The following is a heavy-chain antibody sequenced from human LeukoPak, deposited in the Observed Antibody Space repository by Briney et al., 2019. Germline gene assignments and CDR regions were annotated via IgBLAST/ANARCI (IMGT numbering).Heavy chain of an antibody. D-gene: IGHD1-26*01. CDR2: IYYSGST. CDR3: ARVRGSYSPPP. V-gene: IGHV4-59*12. Sequence: RTSETLSLTCTVSGGSISSYYWSWIRQPPGKGLEWIGYIYYSGSTNYNPSLKSRVTISVDTSKNQFSLKLSSVTAADTAVYYCARVRGSYSPPPWGQGTLVTVSS. J-gene: IGHJ5*02. CDR1: GGSISSYY.